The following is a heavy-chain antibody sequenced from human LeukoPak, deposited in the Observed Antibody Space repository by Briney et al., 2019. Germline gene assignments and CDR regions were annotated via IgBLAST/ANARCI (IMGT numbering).Heavy chain of an antibody. J-gene: IGHJ4*02. D-gene: IGHD2-8*01. CDR2: MLYEGSRK. Sequence: GGSQTLFCAASGFTFSNFAMHWARHAPGKGLECVALMLYEGSRKEYTHSVEARLTLYRDDSKNLLSVQIDSLRVDDTAVYYCATDGINGSYWHFLESWGQGALVTVSS. V-gene: IGHV3-33*01. CDR3: ATDGINGSYWHFLES. CDR1: GFTFSNFA.